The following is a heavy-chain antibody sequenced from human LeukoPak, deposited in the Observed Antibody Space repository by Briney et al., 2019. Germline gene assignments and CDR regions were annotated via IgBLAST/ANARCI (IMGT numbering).Heavy chain of an antibody. V-gene: IGHV4-59*01. CDR3: ARDKGYYYDSSGYLN. Sequence: PSETLSLTCAVYGGSFSGYYWSWIRQPPGKGLEWIGYIYYSGSTNYNPSLKSRVTISVDTSKNQFSLKLSSVTAADTAVYYCARDKGYYYDSSGYLNWGQGTLVTVSS. D-gene: IGHD3-22*01. J-gene: IGHJ4*02. CDR1: GGSFSGYY. CDR2: IYYSGST.